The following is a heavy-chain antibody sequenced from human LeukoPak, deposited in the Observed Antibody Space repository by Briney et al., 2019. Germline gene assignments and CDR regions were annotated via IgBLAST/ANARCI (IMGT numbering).Heavy chain of an antibody. D-gene: IGHD1-1*01. CDR1: GGTFSSYA. V-gene: IGHV1-69*13. CDR3: AKEKQLEPFDY. J-gene: IGHJ4*02. Sequence: SVKVSCKASGGTFSSYAIGWVRQAPGQGLEWMGGIIPIFGTANYAQKFQGRVTITADESTSTAYMELSSLRPEDTAVYYCAKEKQLEPFDYWGQGTLVTVSS. CDR2: IIPIFGTA.